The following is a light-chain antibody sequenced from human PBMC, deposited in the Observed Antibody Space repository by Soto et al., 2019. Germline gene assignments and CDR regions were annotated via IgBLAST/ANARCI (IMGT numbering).Light chain of an antibody. CDR1: QSISNW. CDR2: AAS. CDR3: QQYNDFPWT. J-gene: IGKJ1*01. Sequence: DIQMTQTPSTLSASVGDRVTITCRASQSISNWLAWYQQKPGKVPNLLIYAASSLQSGVPSRFSGRGSWTEFTPANSSLQPDDFGSYYSQQYNDFPWTFGQGTKVEIK. V-gene: IGKV1-5*01.